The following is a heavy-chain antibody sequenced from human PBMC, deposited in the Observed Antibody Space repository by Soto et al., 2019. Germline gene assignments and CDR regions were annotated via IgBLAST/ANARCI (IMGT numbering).Heavy chain of an antibody. Sequence: GGSLRLSCSGSGFTFSSYAMHWVRQAPGKGLEYASAINSNGLTTYYADSVKGRFTISRDNSKKTLYLQMTSLRVEDTAAYYCVKGKIGSSGLLDWFDPWGQGTVVTVSS. CDR1: GFTFSSYA. D-gene: IGHD3-10*01. J-gene: IGHJ5*01. V-gene: IGHV3-64D*06. CDR3: VKGKIGSSGLLDWFDP. CDR2: INSNGLTT.